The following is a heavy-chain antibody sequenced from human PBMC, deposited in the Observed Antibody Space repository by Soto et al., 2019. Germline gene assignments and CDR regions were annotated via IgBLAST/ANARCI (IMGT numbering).Heavy chain of an antibody. Sequence: QVQLVESGGGVVQPGRSLRLSCAASGFTFSRSAFHWVRQAPGKGLEWVAIITSDGSNINHADSVKGRFTISRDNSKNTLSLQMSSLRAEDTDVYYCVRDTHSGHYDLEYWGQGTQVSVSS. J-gene: IGHJ4*02. CDR2: ITSDGSNI. D-gene: IGHD3-22*01. CDR1: GFTFSRSA. CDR3: VRDTHSGHYDLEY. V-gene: IGHV3-30-3*01.